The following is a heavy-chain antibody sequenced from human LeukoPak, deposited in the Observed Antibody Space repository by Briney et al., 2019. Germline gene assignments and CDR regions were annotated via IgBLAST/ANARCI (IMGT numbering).Heavy chain of an antibody. D-gene: IGHD2-15*01. V-gene: IGHV3-23*01. CDR3: AKDYCRDGNCPFPFLDS. CDR1: GFTLTNHG. Sequence: PGGSLRLSCAVSGFTLTNHGVSWVRQAPGKGLEWVSIITGTGGKYYGDSVKGRFVLSRDNSKNTVYMQMSSLSAEDTATYYCAKDYCRDGNCPFPFLDSWGQGTQVTVSS. J-gene: IGHJ4*02. CDR2: ITGTGGK.